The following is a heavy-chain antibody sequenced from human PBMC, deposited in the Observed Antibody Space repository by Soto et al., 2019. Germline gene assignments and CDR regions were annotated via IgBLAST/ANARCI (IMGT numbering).Heavy chain of an antibody. CDR1: GFTISSNA. CDR2: ISDRGDTT. D-gene: IGHD1-1*01. CDR3: AKDKPGTTSFDY. J-gene: IGHJ4*02. V-gene: IGHV3-23*04. Sequence: EVQLVESGGGLVQPGGSLRLSCAASGFTISSNAMYWVRQAPGKGLEWVSAISDRGDTTHYADSVKGRFTISRDTSKNTLYLQLNTLRADDTAVYYCAKDKPGTTSFDYWGQGTLVTVSS.